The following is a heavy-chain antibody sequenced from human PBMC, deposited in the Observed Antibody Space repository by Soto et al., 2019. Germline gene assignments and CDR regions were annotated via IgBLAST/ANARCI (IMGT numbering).Heavy chain of an antibody. CDR1: GGTFSSYA. D-gene: IGHD2-15*01. CDR3: ARDSRVVCSGGSCYSGIDY. Sequence: QVQLVQSGAEVKKPGSSVKVSCKASGGTFSSYAISWVRQAPGQGLEWMGGIIPIFGTANYAQKFQGRVTITADKSTSTAYMELSSLRSEDTAVYYCARDSRVVCSGGSCYSGIDYWGQGTLVTVSS. V-gene: IGHV1-69*06. CDR2: IIPIFGTA. J-gene: IGHJ4*02.